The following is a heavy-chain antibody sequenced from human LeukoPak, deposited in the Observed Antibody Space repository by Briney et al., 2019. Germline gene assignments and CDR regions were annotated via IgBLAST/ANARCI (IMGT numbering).Heavy chain of an antibody. V-gene: IGHV3-48*01. CDR3: TRHRQSSFSLYYFDN. J-gene: IGHJ4*02. Sequence: PGGSLRLSCTASGLSFSDYSMNWVRQAPGKGLEWVSYISSTGNPRHYAESVEGRFTISRDNAKNSLYLQMNSLKTEDTALYFCTRHRQSSFSLYYFDNWGPGALVTVSS. CDR1: GLSFSDYS. CDR2: ISSTGNPR. D-gene: IGHD2/OR15-2a*01.